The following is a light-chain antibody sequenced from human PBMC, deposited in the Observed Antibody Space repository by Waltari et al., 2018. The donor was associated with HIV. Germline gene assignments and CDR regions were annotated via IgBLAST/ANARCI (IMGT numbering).Light chain of an antibody. Sequence: QSALTQPASVSGSPGQSITIPCNGPTSDPALFAYVSWYRRLPGDVPQLLLYDIFERPSGISARFSGSRSGGAASLTISRLQTDDDGDYFCASFTRMGGVFGPET. V-gene: IGLV2-14*03. CDR1: TSDPALFAY. J-gene: IGLJ1*01. CDR2: DIF. CDR3: ASFTRMGGV.